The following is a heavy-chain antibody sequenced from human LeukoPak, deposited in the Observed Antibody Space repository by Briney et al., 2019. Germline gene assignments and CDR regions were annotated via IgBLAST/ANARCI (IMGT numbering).Heavy chain of an antibody. CDR3: ARDKYYYATSGSIFDY. CDR2: ISSSSSYI. D-gene: IGHD3-22*01. CDR1: GFTFSSYS. J-gene: IGHJ4*02. V-gene: IGHV3-21*01. Sequence: KAGGSLRLSCAASGFTFSSYSMNWVRQAPGKGLEWVSSISSSSSYIYYADSVKGRFTISRDNAKNSLYLQMNTLRAEDTAVYYCARDKYYYATSGSIFDYWGQGALVTVSS.